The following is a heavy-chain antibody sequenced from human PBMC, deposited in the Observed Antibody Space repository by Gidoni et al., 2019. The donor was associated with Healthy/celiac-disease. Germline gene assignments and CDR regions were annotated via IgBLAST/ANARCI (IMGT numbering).Heavy chain of an antibody. J-gene: IGHJ4*02. CDR1: GCSISSSSYY. CDR2: IYYSGST. CDR3: ARAGPDMVVVVAAPIPIFDY. V-gene: IGHV4-39*07. D-gene: IGHD2-15*01. Sequence: QLQLQESAPGLVKPSETLSLTCTVSGCSISSSSYYWGWIRQPPGKGLEWIGSIYYSGSTYYNPSLKSRVTISVDTSKNQFSLKLSSVTAADTAVYYCARAGPDMVVVVAAPIPIFDYWGQGTLVTVSS.